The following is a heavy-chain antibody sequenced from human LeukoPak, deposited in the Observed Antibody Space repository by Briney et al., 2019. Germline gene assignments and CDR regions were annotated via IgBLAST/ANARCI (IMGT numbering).Heavy chain of an antibody. J-gene: IGHJ4*02. CDR1: GFTFSSYA. CDR2: ISGSGGST. V-gene: IGHV3-23*01. D-gene: IGHD3-10*01. Sequence: PGGSLRLSCAASGFTFSSYAMSWVRQALGKGLEWVSAISGSGGSTYYADSVKGRFTISRDNAKNSLYLQMNSLRAEDTAVYYCARYMVRGVIPRIYWGQGTLVTVSS. CDR3: ARYMVRGVIPRIY.